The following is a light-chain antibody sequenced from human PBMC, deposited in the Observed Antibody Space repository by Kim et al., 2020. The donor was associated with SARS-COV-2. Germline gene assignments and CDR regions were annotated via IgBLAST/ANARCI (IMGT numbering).Light chain of an antibody. CDR1: QGIKTD. CDR3: LQYNSFPYT. J-gene: IGKJ2*01. CDR2: AAS. Sequence: DIQMTQSPSSLSASVGDRVTITCRAGQGIKTDLGWYQQKPGKAPKRLIYAASTLQSGVPSRFSGSGSGTEFTLTISSLQPEDFASYYCLQYNSFPYTFGQGTKLEI. V-gene: IGKV1-17*01.